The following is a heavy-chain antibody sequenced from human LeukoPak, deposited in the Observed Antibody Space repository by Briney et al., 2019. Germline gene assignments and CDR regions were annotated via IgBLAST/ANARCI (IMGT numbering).Heavy chain of an antibody. Sequence: SETLSLTCAVYGGSFRGYYWSWIRQPPGKGLEWIGEINHSGSTNYNPSLKSRVAISVDTSKNQFSLKLSSVTAADTAVYYCARSYYGSGSYSPFDYWGQGTLVTVSS. D-gene: IGHD3-10*01. CDR2: INHSGST. CDR3: ARSYYGSGSYSPFDY. V-gene: IGHV4-34*01. J-gene: IGHJ4*02. CDR1: GGSFRGYY.